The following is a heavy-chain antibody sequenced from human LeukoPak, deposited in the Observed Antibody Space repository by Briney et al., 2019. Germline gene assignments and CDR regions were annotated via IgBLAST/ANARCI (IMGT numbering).Heavy chain of an antibody. J-gene: IGHJ4*02. CDR3: ARVGRYYDILTDYYYYFDY. V-gene: IGHV3-66*01. CDR2: IYSGGST. D-gene: IGHD3-9*01. CDR1: GFTVSSNY. Sequence: GGSLRLSCAASGFTVSSNYMSWVRQAPGKGLEWVSVIYSGGSTYYADSVKGRFTISRDNSKNTLYLQMNSLRAEDTAVYYCARVGRYYDILTDYYYYFDYWGQGTLVTVSS.